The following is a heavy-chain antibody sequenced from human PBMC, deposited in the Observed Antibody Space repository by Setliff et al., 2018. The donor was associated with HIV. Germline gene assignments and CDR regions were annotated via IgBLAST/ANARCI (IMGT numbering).Heavy chain of an antibody. CDR1: GYSISSGYY. Sequence: SETLSLTCTVSGYSISSGYYWGWIRQPPGKGLEWIGSIYHSGSTYYNPSLKSRVTISVDTSKNQFSLKLSSVTAADTAVYYCARDSITGTTPAFDYWGQGTLVTVTS. D-gene: IGHD1-20*01. CDR3: ARDSITGTTPAFDY. V-gene: IGHV4-38-2*02. CDR2: IYHSGST. J-gene: IGHJ4*02.